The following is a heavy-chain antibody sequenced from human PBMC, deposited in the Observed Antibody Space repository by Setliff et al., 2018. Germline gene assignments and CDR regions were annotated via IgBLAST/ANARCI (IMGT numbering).Heavy chain of an antibody. CDR3: ARLRGAFDY. D-gene: IGHD3-16*01. V-gene: IGHV4-59*01. Sequence: NPSKTLSLTCTVSGGSISSYYWSWIRQPPGKRLEWIGYIYYSGSTNYNPSLESRVTISVDTSKNQFSLRLNSATAADTAVYYCARLRGAFDYWGQGTLVTVSS. CDR1: GGSISSYY. CDR2: IYYSGST. J-gene: IGHJ4*02.